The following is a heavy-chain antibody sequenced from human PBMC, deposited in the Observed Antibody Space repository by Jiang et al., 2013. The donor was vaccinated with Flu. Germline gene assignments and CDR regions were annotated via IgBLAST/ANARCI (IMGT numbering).Heavy chain of an antibody. J-gene: IGHJ6*02. V-gene: IGHV1-8*01. CDR3: ARIVVVAAYYYYYGMDV. D-gene: IGHD2-15*01. Sequence: TGQGLEWMGWMNPNSGNTGYAQKFQGRVTMTRNTSISTAYMELSSLRSEDTAVYYCARIVVVAAYYYYYGMDVWGQGTTVTVSS. CDR2: MNPNSGNT.